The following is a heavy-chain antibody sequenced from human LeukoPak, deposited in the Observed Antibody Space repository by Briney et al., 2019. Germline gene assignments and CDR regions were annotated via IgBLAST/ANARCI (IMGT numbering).Heavy chain of an antibody. J-gene: IGHJ4*02. CDR1: GFTVSSNY. CDR3: AREILVATIGNYFDY. CDR2: IYSGGST. D-gene: IGHD5-12*01. Sequence: GGSLRLSCAASGFTVSSNYMSWVRQAPGKGLEWVSVIYSGGSTYHADSVKGRFTISRDNAKNSLYLQMNSLRAEDTAVYYCAREILVATIGNYFDYWGQGTLVTVSS. V-gene: IGHV3-53*01.